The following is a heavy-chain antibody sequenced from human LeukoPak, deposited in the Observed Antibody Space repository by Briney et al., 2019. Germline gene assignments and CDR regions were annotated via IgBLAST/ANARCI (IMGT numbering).Heavy chain of an antibody. CDR1: GFTFDDYG. Sequence: GGSLRLSCAASGFTFDDYGMTRVRQAPGKGLEWVSSINWNGGSTGYADSVKGRFTISRDNAKNSLYLQMNSLRAEDTALYYCARASMTTVTSPFGYWGQGTLVTVSS. J-gene: IGHJ4*02. CDR2: INWNGGST. D-gene: IGHD4-17*01. CDR3: ARASMTTVTSPFGY. V-gene: IGHV3-20*04.